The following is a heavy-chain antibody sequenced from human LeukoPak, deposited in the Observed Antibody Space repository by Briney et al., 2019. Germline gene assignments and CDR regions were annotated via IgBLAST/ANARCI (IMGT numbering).Heavy chain of an antibody. D-gene: IGHD5-24*01. V-gene: IGHV3-49*04. CDR3: TREDGYNRRFDY. J-gene: IGHJ4*02. Sequence: GGSLRLSCTASGFEFVDYAMSWVRQAPGKGLEWVGFIRNKAFGGTAEYAASVKGRFTISRDDSKSIAYLQINSLKTEDTAVYYCTREDGYNRRFDYWGQGTLVTVSS. CDR2: IRNKAFGGTA. CDR1: GFEFVDYA.